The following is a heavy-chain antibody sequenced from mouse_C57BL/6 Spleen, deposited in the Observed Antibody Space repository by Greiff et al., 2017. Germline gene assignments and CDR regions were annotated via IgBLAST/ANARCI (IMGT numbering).Heavy chain of an antibody. D-gene: IGHD2-5*01. CDR3: ARSNWPWYFEV. V-gene: IGHV5-17*01. Sequence: VQLKESGGGLVKPGGSLKLSCAASGFTFSDYGMHWVRQAPEKGLEWVAYISSGSSTIYYADTVKGRFTISRDNDKNTLFLQMTSLRSEDTAMYYCARSNWPWYFEVWGTGTTVTVSA. J-gene: IGHJ1*03. CDR1: GFTFSDYG. CDR2: ISSGSSTI.